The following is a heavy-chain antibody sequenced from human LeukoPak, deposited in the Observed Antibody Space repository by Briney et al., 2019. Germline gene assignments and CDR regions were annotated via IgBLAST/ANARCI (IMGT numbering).Heavy chain of an antibody. Sequence: ASVKVSCKASGYTFTSYDINWVRQATGQGLEWMGWMNPNSGNTGYAQKFQGRVTITRNTSISTAYMELSSLRSDDTAVYYCARDSVTAMVDDAFDIWGQGTMVTVSS. CDR1: GYTFTSYD. D-gene: IGHD5-18*01. V-gene: IGHV1-8*03. CDR2: MNPNSGNT. CDR3: ARDSVTAMVDDAFDI. J-gene: IGHJ3*02.